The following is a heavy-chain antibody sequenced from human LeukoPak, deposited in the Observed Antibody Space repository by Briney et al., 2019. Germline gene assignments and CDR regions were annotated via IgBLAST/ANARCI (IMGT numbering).Heavy chain of an antibody. CDR3: ARAASYRSGGSCYFVY. Sequence: PGGSLRLSCAASGFTFDDYAMHWVRQAPGKGLEWVSGISWNSGSIGYADSVKGRFTISRDNAKNSLYLQMNSLRAEDTALYYCARAASYRSGGSCYFVYWGQGTLVTVSS. J-gene: IGHJ4*02. CDR2: ISWNSGSI. D-gene: IGHD2-15*01. CDR1: GFTFDDYA. V-gene: IGHV3-9*01.